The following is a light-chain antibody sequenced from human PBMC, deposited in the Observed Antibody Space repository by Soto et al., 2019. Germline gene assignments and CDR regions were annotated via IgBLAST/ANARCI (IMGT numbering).Light chain of an antibody. Sequence: DIQMTQSPSSLSASVGDRVTITCRASRDISGYLAWYQQKPGQVPKLLIYAASTLQSGVPSRFTASGSGTDFTLTITGLQPEDFETYYCQNYNSAPWTFGQGTKVDIK. CDR1: RDISGY. J-gene: IGKJ1*01. CDR3: QNYNSAPWT. CDR2: AAS. V-gene: IGKV1-27*01.